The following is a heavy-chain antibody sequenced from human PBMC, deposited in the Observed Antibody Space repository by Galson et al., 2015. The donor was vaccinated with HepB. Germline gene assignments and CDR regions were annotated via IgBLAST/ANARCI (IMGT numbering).Heavy chain of an antibody. V-gene: IGHV3-30*04. CDR1: GFTFSTYA. CDR3: ARDNRWNAFDI. J-gene: IGHJ3*02. Sequence: SLRLSCAASGFTFSTYAMHWVRQAPGKGLEWVAVISYDGSNKYYADSVKGRFTISRDNSKNTLYLRMNSLRAEDTAIYYCARDNRWNAFDIWGQGTMVTVSS. CDR2: ISYDGSNK. D-gene: IGHD1-14*01.